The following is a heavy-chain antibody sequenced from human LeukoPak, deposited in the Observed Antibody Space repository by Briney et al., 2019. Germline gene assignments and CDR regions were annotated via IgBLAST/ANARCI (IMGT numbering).Heavy chain of an antibody. D-gene: IGHD3-22*01. CDR1: GFTFSSYA. CDR2: ISYDGSNK. CDR3: ERDNYYYDSSGYYHFDY. Sequence: GGSLRLSCAASGFTFSSYAMHWVRQAPGKGLEWVAVISYDGSNKYYADSVKGRFTISRDNSKNTLYLQMNSLRAEDTAVYYCERDNYYYDSSGYYHFDYWGQGTLVTVSS. V-gene: IGHV3-30*04. J-gene: IGHJ4*02.